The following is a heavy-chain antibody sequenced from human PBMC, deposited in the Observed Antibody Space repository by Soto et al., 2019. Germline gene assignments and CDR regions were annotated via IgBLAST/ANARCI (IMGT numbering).Heavy chain of an antibody. V-gene: IGHV3-72*01. CDR1: GLTFSDHY. Sequence: GGSLRLSCAASGLTFSDHYMDWVRQAPGKGLEWVGRTRNKANSYTTEYAASVKGRFTISRDESKNSLNLQMNSLKTEDTAVYYCARVGSGTYHFDYWGQGTLVTVSS. J-gene: IGHJ4*02. CDR2: TRNKANSYTT. D-gene: IGHD1-26*01. CDR3: ARVGSGTYHFDY.